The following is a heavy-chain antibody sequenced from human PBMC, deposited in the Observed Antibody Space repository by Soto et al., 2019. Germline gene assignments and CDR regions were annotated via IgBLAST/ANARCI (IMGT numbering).Heavy chain of an antibody. CDR2: IYFSGST. J-gene: IGHJ4*02. V-gene: IGHV4-31*03. CDR1: GGSISRSCYY. Sequence: QVQLQESGPGLVKPSQTLSLTCTVSGGSISRSCYYWSWIRQHPGKGLEWIGYIYFSGSTYYNPSTKSRVTLSLDTYKTQCSLNLNSVTAADTAVYYCPGIVATNFDYGGEGNLVTLSS. D-gene: IGHD5-12*01. CDR3: PGIVATNFDY.